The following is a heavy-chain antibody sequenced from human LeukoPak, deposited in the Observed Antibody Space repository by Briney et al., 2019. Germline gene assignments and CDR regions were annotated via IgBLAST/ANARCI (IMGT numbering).Heavy chain of an antibody. Sequence: GGSLRLSCAASGFTFSDYAMHWVRQAPAKGLEWVTGISYDGNNKYYADSVKGRFTISRDNSYNTLYLQMNSLRAEDTAVYYCAKESGYSGLYGMDVWGQGTTVTVSS. J-gene: IGHJ6*02. V-gene: IGHV3-30*18. CDR3: AKESGYSGLYGMDV. CDR1: GFTFSDYA. D-gene: IGHD5-12*01. CDR2: ISYDGNNK.